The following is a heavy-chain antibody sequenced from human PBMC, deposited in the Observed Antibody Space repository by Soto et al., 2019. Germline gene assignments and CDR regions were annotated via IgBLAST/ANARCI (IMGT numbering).Heavy chain of an antibody. CDR2: ISYDGSNK. CDR3: ARDSVGALDP. V-gene: IGHV3-30-3*01. D-gene: IGHD1-26*01. J-gene: IGHJ5*02. Sequence: GGSLRLSCAASGFTFSSYAMHWVRQAPGKGLEWVAVISYDGSNKYYADSVKGRFTISRDNSKNTLYLQMNSLRAEDTAVYYCARDSVGALDPWGQGTLVTVSS. CDR1: GFTFSSYA.